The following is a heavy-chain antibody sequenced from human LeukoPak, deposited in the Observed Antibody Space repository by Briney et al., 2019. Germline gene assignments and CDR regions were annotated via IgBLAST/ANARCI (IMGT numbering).Heavy chain of an antibody. V-gene: IGHV3-48*01. CDR1: GFTFSSYS. D-gene: IGHD2-15*01. CDR2: ISSSSSTI. Sequence: GGSLRLSCAASGFTFSSYSMNWVRQAPGKGLEWVSYISSSSSTIYYADSLKGRFTISRDNAKNSLYLQMNSLRAEDTAVYYCAREYEGYCSGGSCFRGTYNWFDPWGQGTLITVSS. CDR3: AREYEGYCSGGSCFRGTYNWFDP. J-gene: IGHJ5*02.